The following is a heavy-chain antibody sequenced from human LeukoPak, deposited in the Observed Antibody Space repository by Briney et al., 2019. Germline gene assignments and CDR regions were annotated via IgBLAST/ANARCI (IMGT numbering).Heavy chain of an antibody. CDR3: AGRRRDGYKRFDY. Sequence: SETLSLTCTVSGDSIRSSSYYWGWIRQPPGKGLEWIGSIYYSGSTYYNPSLKSRVTISVDTSKNQFSLKLSSVTAADAAVYYCAGRRRDGYKRFDYWGQGTLVTVSS. CDR2: IYYSGST. D-gene: IGHD5-24*01. CDR1: GDSIRSSSYY. J-gene: IGHJ4*02. V-gene: IGHV4-39*01.